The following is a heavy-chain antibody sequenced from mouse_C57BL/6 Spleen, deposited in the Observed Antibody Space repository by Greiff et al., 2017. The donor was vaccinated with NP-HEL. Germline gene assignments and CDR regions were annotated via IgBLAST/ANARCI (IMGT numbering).Heavy chain of an antibody. D-gene: IGHD2-2*01. CDR3: TRVRGLQAWFAY. V-gene: IGHV5-9-1*02. Sequence: EVNVVESGEGLVKPGGSLKLSCAASGFTFSSYAMSWVRQTPEKRLEWVAYISSGGDYIYYADTVKGRFTISRDNARNTLYLQMSSLKSEDTAMYYCTRVRGLQAWFAYWGQGTLVTVSA. J-gene: IGHJ3*01. CDR2: ISSGGDYI. CDR1: GFTFSSYA.